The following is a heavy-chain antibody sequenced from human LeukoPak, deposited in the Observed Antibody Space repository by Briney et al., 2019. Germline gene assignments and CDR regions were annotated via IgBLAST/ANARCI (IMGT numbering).Heavy chain of an antibody. Sequence: GGSLRLSCAASGFTFSSYSMNWVRQAPGKGLEWVSSISSSSSYIYYADSVKGRFTISRDNAKNSLYLQMNNLRAEDTAVYYCARFNDYVWGSYRSDYWGQGTLVTVSS. J-gene: IGHJ4*02. D-gene: IGHD3-16*02. CDR1: GFTFSSYS. CDR3: ARFNDYVWGSYRSDY. V-gene: IGHV3-21*01. CDR2: ISSSSSYI.